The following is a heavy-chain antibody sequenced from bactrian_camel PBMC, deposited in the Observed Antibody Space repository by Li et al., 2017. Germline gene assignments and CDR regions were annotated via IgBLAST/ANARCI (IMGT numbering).Heavy chain of an antibody. V-gene: IGHV3S40*01. CDR1: GYNYSTYC. CDR2: MYTGFGGGNI. D-gene: IGHD2*01. CDR3: AADSTYGAYCGAIQESFAF. J-gene: IGHJ6*01. Sequence: DVQLVESGGGSVQAGGSLRLSCKASGYNYSTYCMGWFRQAPGKEREGVAAMYTGFGGGNIYYDDPVKGRFTISQDAAKKTVYLQMSNLKPEDTGIYYCAADSTYGAYCGAIQESFAFWGQGTQVTVS.